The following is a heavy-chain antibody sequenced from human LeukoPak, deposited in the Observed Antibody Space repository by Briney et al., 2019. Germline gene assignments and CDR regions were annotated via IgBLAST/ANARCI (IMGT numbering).Heavy chain of an antibody. V-gene: IGHV4-30-4*08. Sequence: SQTLSLTCTVSGGSISSGDYYWSWIRQPPGKGLEWIGYIYYSGSTYYNPSLKSRVTISVDTSKDQFSLKLSSVTAADTAVYYCAGWNYDYYYMDVWGKGTTVTVSS. CDR2: IYYSGST. J-gene: IGHJ6*03. CDR3: AGWNYDYYYMDV. CDR1: GGSISSGDYY.